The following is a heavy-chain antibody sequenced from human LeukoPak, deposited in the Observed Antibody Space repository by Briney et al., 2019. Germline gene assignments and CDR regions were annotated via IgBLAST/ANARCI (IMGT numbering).Heavy chain of an antibody. D-gene: IGHD3-22*01. V-gene: IGHV3-23*01. CDR2: ISGSGGST. CDR3: AKWDSSGYYYY. Sequence: GGSLRLSCAASGFTFSSYAMSWVRQAPGMGLEWVSAISGSGGSTYYADSVKGRFTISRDNSKNTLYLQMNSLRAEDTAVYYCAKWDSSGYYYYWGQGTLVTVSS. J-gene: IGHJ4*02. CDR1: GFTFSSYA.